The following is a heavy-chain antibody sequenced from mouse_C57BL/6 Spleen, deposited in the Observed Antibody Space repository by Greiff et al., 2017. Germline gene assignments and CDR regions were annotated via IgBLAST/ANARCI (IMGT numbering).Heavy chain of an antibody. CDR1: GYTFTDYE. J-gene: IGHJ3*01. V-gene: IGHV1-15*01. CDR3: TLGGLRRGGFAY. Sequence: VQLQQSGAELVRPGASVTLSCKASGYTFTDYEMHWVKQTPVHGLEWIGAIDPETGGTAYNQKFKGKAILTADKSSSTAYMELRSLTSEDSAVYYCTLGGLRRGGFAYWGQGTLVTVSA. CDR2: IDPETGGT. D-gene: IGHD2-4*01.